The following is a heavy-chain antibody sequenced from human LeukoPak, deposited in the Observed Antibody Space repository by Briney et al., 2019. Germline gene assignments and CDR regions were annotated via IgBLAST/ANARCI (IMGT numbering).Heavy chain of an antibody. J-gene: IGHJ4*02. CDR2: IYYSGST. CDR3: ARDLDNSGWYVFDY. D-gene: IGHD6-19*01. Sequence: SETLSLTCTVSGGSISRYYWSWIRQPPGKGLEWIGYIYYSGSTNYNPSLKSRVTISVDTSKNQFSLKLSSVTAADTAVYYCARDLDNSGWYVFDYWGQGNLVTVSS. CDR1: GGSISRYY. V-gene: IGHV4-59*01.